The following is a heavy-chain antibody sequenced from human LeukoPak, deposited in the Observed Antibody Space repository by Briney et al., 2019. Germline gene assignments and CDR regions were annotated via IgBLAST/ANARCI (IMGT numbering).Heavy chain of an antibody. J-gene: IGHJ6*02. V-gene: IGHV3-21*01. Sequence: SGGSLRLSCAASGFTFSSYSMNWVRQAPGKGLEWVPSISSSSSYIYYADTVKGRFTISRDNAKNSLYLQMNSLRAEDTAVYYCARVRGSSSWPNYYGMDVWGQGTTVTVSS. CDR1: GFTFSSYS. D-gene: IGHD6-13*01. CDR2: ISSSSSYI. CDR3: ARVRGSSSWPNYYGMDV.